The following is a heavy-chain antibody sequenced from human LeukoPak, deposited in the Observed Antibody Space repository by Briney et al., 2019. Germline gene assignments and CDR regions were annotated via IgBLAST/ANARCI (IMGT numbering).Heavy chain of an antibody. CDR3: AGDSWTVTRYFDL. CDR1: GFTLSSYA. Sequence: PRGALRHSCAASGFTLSSYAIHGVRPALGKGRERGAVISYDGSNKYYADSVKGRFTISRDNSKNTLYLQMNSLRAEDTAVYYCAGDSWTVTRYFDLWGRGTLVTVSS. CDR2: ISYDGSNK. V-gene: IGHV3-30*04. J-gene: IGHJ2*01. D-gene: IGHD4-17*01.